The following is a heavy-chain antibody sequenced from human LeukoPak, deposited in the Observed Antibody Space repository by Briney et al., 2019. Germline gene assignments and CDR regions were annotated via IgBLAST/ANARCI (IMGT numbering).Heavy chain of an antibody. Sequence: GGSLRLSCAASGFTFSDHGFHWVRQAPGKGLEWVAFLRYDGSNAYYAASVKGRFTISRDNSKNTLYLQMNSLRTEDTAVYYCAKAKYQLPHDYWGQGTLVTVSS. J-gene: IGHJ4*02. CDR3: AKAKYQLPHDY. CDR1: GFTFSDHG. CDR2: LRYDGSNA. V-gene: IGHV3-30*02. D-gene: IGHD2-2*01.